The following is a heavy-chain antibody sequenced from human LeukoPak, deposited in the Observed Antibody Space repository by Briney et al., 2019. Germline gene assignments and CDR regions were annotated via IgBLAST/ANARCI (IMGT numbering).Heavy chain of an antibody. D-gene: IGHD3-16*01. V-gene: IGHV1-18*01. Sequence: ASVKVSCKSSGYTFTTYGITWVRQAPGQGLEWMGWISTDNGDTNYAQKLQGRVTMTTGTSTSTAYMELRSLRSDDTAVYYCAREGLGELTLDYWGQGTLVTVSS. CDR2: ISTDNGDT. CDR1: GYTFTTYG. J-gene: IGHJ4*02. CDR3: AREGLGELTLDY.